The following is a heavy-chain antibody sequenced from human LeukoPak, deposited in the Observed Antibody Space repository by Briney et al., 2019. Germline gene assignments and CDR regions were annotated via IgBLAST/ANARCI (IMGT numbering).Heavy chain of an antibody. CDR2: IYPDDSDT. J-gene: IGHJ5*02. V-gene: IGHV5-51*01. CDR1: GYSFASYW. Sequence: GESLKISCKGSGYSFASYWIAWVRQMPGKGLEWMGIIYPDDSDTRYSPSFQGQVTISANKSISTAYLQWSGLKASDAAVYYCARLSSTSQPFDPWGQGTLVTVSS. D-gene: IGHD2-2*01. CDR3: ARLSSTSQPFDP.